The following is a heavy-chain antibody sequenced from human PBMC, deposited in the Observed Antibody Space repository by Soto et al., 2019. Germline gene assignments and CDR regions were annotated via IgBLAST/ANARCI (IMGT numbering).Heavy chain of an antibody. CDR2: INHSGST. CDR1: GGSFSGHY. Sequence: QVQLQQWGAGLLKPSETLSLTCAVYGGSFSGHYWSWIRQPPGKGLEWIGEINHSGSTNYNPSLKSRVTISVDTSKNQFSLKLSSVTAADTAVYYCARDNLAVIRFLRFPRIRYFDLWGRGTLVTVSS. CDR3: ARDNLAVIRFLRFPRIRYFDL. V-gene: IGHV4-34*01. J-gene: IGHJ2*01. D-gene: IGHD3-22*01.